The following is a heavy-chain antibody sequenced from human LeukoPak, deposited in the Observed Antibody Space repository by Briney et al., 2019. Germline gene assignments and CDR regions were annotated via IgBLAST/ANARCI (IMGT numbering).Heavy chain of an antibody. Sequence: PGGSLRLSCTASEFTFSDYWMTWVRQAPGKGLEWVADIKKDGSEKNEGDSVTGRFTISRDNAKNSLYLQMNSLRAEDTAVYYYARGPAYGARSDYLDYWGQGTLVTASS. D-gene: IGHD3-10*01. CDR1: EFTFSDYW. CDR2: IKKDGSEK. CDR3: ARGPAYGARSDYLDY. J-gene: IGHJ4*02. V-gene: IGHV3-7*01.